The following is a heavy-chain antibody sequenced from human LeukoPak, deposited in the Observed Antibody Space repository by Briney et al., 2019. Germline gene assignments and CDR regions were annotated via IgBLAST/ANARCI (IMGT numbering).Heavy chain of an antibody. J-gene: IGHJ4*02. D-gene: IGHD2-2*01. CDR1: GGSISSYY. Sequence: PSETLSLPCTVSGGSISSYYWSWIRQPPGKGLEWIGYIYYSGSTNYNPSLKSRVTISVDTSKNQFSLKLSSVTAADTAVYYCARLDIVVVPAAMYYFDYCGQGTLVTVSS. CDR3: ARLDIVVVPAAMYYFDY. CDR2: IYYSGST. V-gene: IGHV4-59*08.